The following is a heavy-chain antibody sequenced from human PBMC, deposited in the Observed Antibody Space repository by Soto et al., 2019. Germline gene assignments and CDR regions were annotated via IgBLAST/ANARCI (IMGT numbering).Heavy chain of an antibody. Sequence: GGSLRLSCAASGFTFSSCGMSWVRQAPGKGLEWVSAISGSGGSTYYADSVKGRFTISRDNSKNTLYLQMNSLRAEDTAVYYCAKHPSRIAAAGREGYYGMDVWGQGTTVTVSS. CDR2: ISGSGGST. CDR3: AKHPSRIAAAGREGYYGMDV. CDR1: GFTFSSCG. J-gene: IGHJ6*02. V-gene: IGHV3-23*01. D-gene: IGHD6-13*01.